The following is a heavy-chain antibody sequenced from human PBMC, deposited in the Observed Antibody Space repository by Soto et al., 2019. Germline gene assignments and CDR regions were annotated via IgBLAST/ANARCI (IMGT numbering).Heavy chain of an antibody. J-gene: IGHJ4*02. CDR1: GFTFSSYG. CDR3: AKVMGLRNFDWPSAPEL. Sequence: GGSLRLSCAASGFTFSSYGMHWVRQAPGKGLEWVAVISYDGSNKYYADSVKGRFTISRDNSKNTLYLQMNSLRAEDTAVYYCAKVMGLRNFDWPSAPELWGQGTLVTVSS. V-gene: IGHV3-30*18. D-gene: IGHD3-9*01. CDR2: ISYDGSNK.